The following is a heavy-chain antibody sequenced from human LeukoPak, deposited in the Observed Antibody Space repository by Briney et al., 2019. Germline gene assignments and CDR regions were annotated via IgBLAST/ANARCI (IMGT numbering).Heavy chain of an antibody. J-gene: IGHJ4*02. Sequence: PGRSLRLSCAASGFTFTTYGMHWVRQAPGKGLEWVALIWYDGSSEYYAESVKGRFTISRDNSKNTVHLQMNSLRAEDTAVYYCARDRLSSSQNNYFDYWGQGTLVTVSS. D-gene: IGHD6-13*01. CDR3: ARDRLSSSQNNYFDY. V-gene: IGHV3-33*01. CDR1: GFTFTTYG. CDR2: IWYDGSSE.